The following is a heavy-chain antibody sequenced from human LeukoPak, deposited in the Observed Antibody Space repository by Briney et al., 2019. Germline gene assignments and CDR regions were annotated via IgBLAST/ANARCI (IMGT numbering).Heavy chain of an antibody. Sequence: PSETLSLTCTVSGGSISSYYWGWIRQPPGKGLEWIGSIYYSGSTYYNPSLKSRVTISVDTSKNQFSLKLSSVTAADTAVYYCARDPLYCSGGTCYNPMAFDIWGQGTMVTVSS. CDR1: GGSISSYY. D-gene: IGHD2-15*01. V-gene: IGHV4-39*07. CDR3: ARDPLYCSGGTCYNPMAFDI. CDR2: IYYSGST. J-gene: IGHJ3*02.